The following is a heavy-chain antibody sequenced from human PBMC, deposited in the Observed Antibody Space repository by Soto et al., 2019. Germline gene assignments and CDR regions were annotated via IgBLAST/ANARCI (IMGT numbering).Heavy chain of an antibody. V-gene: IGHV3-7*05. CDR1: GFTFSSYW. Sequence: PGGSLRLSCAASGFTFSSYWMSWVRQAPGKGLEWVANIKQDGSEKYYVDSVKGRFTISRDNAKNSLYLQMNSLRAEDTAVYYCARVRADIVVVPAATTTVNYYPYYGMDVWGQGTTVTGSS. J-gene: IGHJ6*02. CDR3: ARVRADIVVVPAATTTVNYYPYYGMDV. CDR2: IKQDGSEK. D-gene: IGHD2-2*01.